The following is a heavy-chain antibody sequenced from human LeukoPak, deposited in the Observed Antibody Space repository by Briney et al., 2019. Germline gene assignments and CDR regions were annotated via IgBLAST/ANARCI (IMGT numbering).Heavy chain of an antibody. V-gene: IGHV4-59*08. D-gene: IGHD6-19*01. CDR2: IHYSGST. CDR3: ARWYSSGWAFDY. J-gene: IGHJ4*02. Sequence: KTSDTLSLTCTVSGGTISSYYWNWIRQPTGKGLEWIGYIHYSGSTKYNPSLKSRVTISVDTSKNQFSLKLSSVTAADTAVYYCARWYSSGWAFDYWGQGTLVTVSS. CDR1: GGTISSYY.